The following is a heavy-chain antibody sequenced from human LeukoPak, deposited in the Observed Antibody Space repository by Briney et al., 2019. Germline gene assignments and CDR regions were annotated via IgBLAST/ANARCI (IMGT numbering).Heavy chain of an antibody. D-gene: IGHD5-18*01. CDR3: ARGGYSYGYYFDY. CDR1: GFTVSSNY. J-gene: IGHJ4*02. Sequence: GESLRLSCAASGFTVSSNYMSWVRQAPGKGLEWVSVIYSGGSTYCADSVKGRFTISRDSSKDTLYLQMNSLRAEDTAVYYCARGGYSYGYYFDYWGQGTLVTVSS. V-gene: IGHV3-66*01. CDR2: IYSGGST.